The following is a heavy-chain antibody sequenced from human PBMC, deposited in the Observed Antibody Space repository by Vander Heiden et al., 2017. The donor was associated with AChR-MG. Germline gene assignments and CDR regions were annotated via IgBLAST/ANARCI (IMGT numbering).Heavy chain of an antibody. V-gene: IGHV3-23*01. D-gene: IGHD3-22*01. J-gene: IGHJ4*02. CDR1: VLTFSGYA. Sequence: EVQLLASGGGLVQPGGSLRSSCAASVLTFSGYAMSWVRQAPGRGLEWVSAISGSGGSTYYADSVKGRFTISRDNSKNTLYLQMNSLRAEDTAVYYCAKSRASGYYLYYFDYWGQGTLVTVSS. CDR3: AKSRASGYYLYYFDY. CDR2: ISGSGGST.